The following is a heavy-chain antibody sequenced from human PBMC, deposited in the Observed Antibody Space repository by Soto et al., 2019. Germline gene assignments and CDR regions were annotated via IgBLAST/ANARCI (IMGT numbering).Heavy chain of an antibody. CDR1: GYRFIAYY. V-gene: IGHV1-2*02. J-gene: IGHJ4*02. CDR2: INPNTGDT. CDR3: ARDRPFDY. Sequence: ASVKVSCKASGYRFIAYYMYWVRQAPGQGLEWMGWINPNTGDTNYAQKFQGRVTVTRDTSISTAYMELSSLTSDDTAVYYCARDRPFDYWGQGXLVTVSS.